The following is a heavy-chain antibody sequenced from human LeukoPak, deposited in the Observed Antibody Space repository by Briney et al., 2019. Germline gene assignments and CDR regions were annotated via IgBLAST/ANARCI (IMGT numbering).Heavy chain of an antibody. Sequence: RGESLKISCKGSGYSFTSYWIGWVRQMPGKGLEWMGIIYPGDSDTRYSPSFQGQVTISADKSISTAYLQWSGLKASDTVMYYCARPGSSGDFDWFSFGAFDIWGQGTMVTVSS. CDR1: GYSFTSYW. V-gene: IGHV5-51*01. D-gene: IGHD3-9*01. CDR2: IYPGDSDT. J-gene: IGHJ3*02. CDR3: ARPGSSGDFDWFSFGAFDI.